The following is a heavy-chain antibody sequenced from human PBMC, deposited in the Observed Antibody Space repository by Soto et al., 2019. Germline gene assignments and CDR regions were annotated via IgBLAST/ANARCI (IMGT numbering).Heavy chain of an antibody. Sequence: ESGGGLVQAGGSLTLSCHSSGFTFGNHDMNWVRQAPGKGLEWISYISNGARTTSYADSVRGRFTISRDNDKDSLFLQMNSLRVEDTALYYCARDSAFYDVSVTAFDVWGQGALVTVSS. V-gene: IGHV3-48*03. CDR2: ISNGARTT. CDR1: GFTFGNHD. CDR3: ARDSAFYDVSVTAFDV. J-gene: IGHJ3*01. D-gene: IGHD3-22*01.